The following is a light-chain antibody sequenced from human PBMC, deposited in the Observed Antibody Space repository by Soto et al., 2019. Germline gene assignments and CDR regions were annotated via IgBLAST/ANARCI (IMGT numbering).Light chain of an antibody. CDR2: RTS. Sequence: EIVLTQSPGTLSLSPGERATLSCRASQSINSNLAWYQQKPGQAPRLLIYRTSSRATGLPDRFSGSGSGTDFTLTISRLESEDFAVYYCQQYDSSPGLTFGGGTKVDIK. J-gene: IGKJ4*01. V-gene: IGKV3-20*01. CDR3: QQYDSSPGLT. CDR1: QSINSN.